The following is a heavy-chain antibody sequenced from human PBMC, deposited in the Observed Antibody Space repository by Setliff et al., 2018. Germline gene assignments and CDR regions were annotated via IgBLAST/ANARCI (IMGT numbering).Heavy chain of an antibody. D-gene: IGHD4-17*01. Sequence: SETLSLTCTVSGGFINNGDYNWGWVRQPPGEGLECVGSLYYSGSTYYNPSLKSRVTISVDTSKTQFSLNLRFVTAADTAVYYCARETTMTYYFYYMDVWGKGTTVTVS. J-gene: IGHJ6*03. CDR1: GGFINNGDYN. CDR3: ARETTMTYYFYYMDV. CDR2: LYYSGST. V-gene: IGHV4-39*02.